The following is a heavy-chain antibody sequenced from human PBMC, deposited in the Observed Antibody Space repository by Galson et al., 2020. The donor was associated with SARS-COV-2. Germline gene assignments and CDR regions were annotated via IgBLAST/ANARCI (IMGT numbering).Heavy chain of an antibody. D-gene: IGHD6-13*01. J-gene: IGHJ6*02. CDR2: IYTSGST. CDR3: ARDLAERRGSSWLHYYYGMDV. V-gene: IGHV4-4*07. CDR1: GGSISSYY. Sequence: SETLSLTCTVSGGSISSYYWSWIRQPAGKGLEWIGRIYTSGSTNYNPSLKSRVTMSVDTSKNQFSLKLSSVTAADTAVYYCARDLAERRGSSWLHYYYGMDVWGQGTTVTVSS.